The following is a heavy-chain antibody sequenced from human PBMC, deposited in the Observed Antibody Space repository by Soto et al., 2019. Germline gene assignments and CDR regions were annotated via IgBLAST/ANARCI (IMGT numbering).Heavy chain of an antibody. CDR1: GFTFSSYA. Sequence: GGSLRLSCAASGFTFSSYAMSWVRQAPGKGLEWVSAIGGSGGSTYYADSVKGRFTISRDNSKNTLYLQMNSLRAEDTAVYYCAKDLGDYYDSSGYYLYFDYWGQGTLVTVPS. J-gene: IGHJ4*02. CDR2: IGGSGGST. CDR3: AKDLGDYYDSSGYYLYFDY. D-gene: IGHD3-22*01. V-gene: IGHV3-23*01.